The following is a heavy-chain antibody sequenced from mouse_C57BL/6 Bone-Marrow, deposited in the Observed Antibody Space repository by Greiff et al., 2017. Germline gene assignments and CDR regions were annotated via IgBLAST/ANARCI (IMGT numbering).Heavy chain of an antibody. CDR1: GYTFTSYG. V-gene: IGHV1-81*01. D-gene: IGHD2-3*01. J-gene: IGHJ1*03. CDR2: IYPRSGNT. CDR3: ARVYLWYFDV. Sequence: VQLQQSGAELARPGASVKLSCKASGYTFTSYGISWVKQRTGQGLEWIGEIYPRSGNTYYNAKFKGKATLTADKSSSTAYMELRSLTSESSAVYFCARVYLWYFDVWGTGTTVTVSS.